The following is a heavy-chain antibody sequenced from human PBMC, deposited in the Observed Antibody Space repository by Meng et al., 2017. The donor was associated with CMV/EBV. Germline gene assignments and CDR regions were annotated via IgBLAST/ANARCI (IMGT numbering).Heavy chain of an antibody. CDR1: GYTFTGYY. D-gene: IGHD3-3*01. J-gene: IGHJ6*02. CDR2: INPNSGGT. CDR3: ARDLQLNLRFLEWLPLGGNYYYGMDV. Sequence: ASVKVSCKASGYTFTGYYMHRVRQAPGQGLEWMGWINPNSGGTNYAQKFQGRVTMTRDTSISTAYMELSRLRSDDTAVYYCARDLQLNLRFLEWLPLGGNYYYGMDVWGQGTTVTVSS. V-gene: IGHV1-2*02.